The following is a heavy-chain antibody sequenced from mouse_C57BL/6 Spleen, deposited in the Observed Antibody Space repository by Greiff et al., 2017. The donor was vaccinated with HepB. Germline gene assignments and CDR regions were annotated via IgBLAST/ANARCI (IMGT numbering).Heavy chain of an antibody. D-gene: IGHD2-4*01. J-gene: IGHJ4*01. Sequence: EVMLVESGGGLVKPGGSLKLSCAASGFTFSSYAMSWVRQTPEKRLEWVATISDGGSYTYYPDNVKGRFTISRDNAKNNLYLQMSHLKSEDTAMYYCARADYDGYYYAMDYWGQGTSVTVSS. CDR3: ARADYDGYYYAMDY. CDR1: GFTFSSYA. V-gene: IGHV5-4*03. CDR2: ISDGGSYT.